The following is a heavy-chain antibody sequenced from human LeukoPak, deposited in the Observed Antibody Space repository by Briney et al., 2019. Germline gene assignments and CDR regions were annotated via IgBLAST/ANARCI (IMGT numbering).Heavy chain of an antibody. V-gene: IGHV4-59*12. CDR2: IYYTGST. CDR1: GDSISSSY. CDR3: AREEGY. Sequence: SSETLSLTCTVSGDSISSSYWSWIRQPPGKGLEWIGYIYYTGSTDYNPSLKSRVTISVDTSKNQFSLKLSSVTAADTAVYYCAREEGYWGQGTLVTVSS. J-gene: IGHJ4*02.